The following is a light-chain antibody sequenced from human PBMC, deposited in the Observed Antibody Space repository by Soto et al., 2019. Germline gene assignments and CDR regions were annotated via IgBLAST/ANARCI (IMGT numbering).Light chain of an antibody. V-gene: IGLV1-44*01. CDR2: GDT. Sequence: QSVLTQPPSASGTPGQRVTISCSGSSPNIGGNTVKWYQQVPGTAPKLLIHGDTLRPSGVPDRFSGSKSGTSASLAISGLQSEDEAEYYCQTYDSKLDGSVFGGGTKLTVL. CDR1: SPNIGGNT. J-gene: IGLJ3*02. CDR3: QTYDSKLDGSV.